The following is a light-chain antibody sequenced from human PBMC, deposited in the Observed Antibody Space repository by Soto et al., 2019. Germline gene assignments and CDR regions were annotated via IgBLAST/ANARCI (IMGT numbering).Light chain of an antibody. CDR3: SSYTSSSTYV. CDR2: EVS. J-gene: IGLJ1*01. V-gene: IGLV2-14*01. CDR1: SSDVGAYNY. Sequence: QSALTQPASVSGSPGQSITISCTGTSSDVGAYNYVSWYQQLPGKAPKLMIYEVSNRPSGVSNRFSGSKSGNTASLTISGLLAEDEADYYCSSYTSSSTYVFGTGIKVTVL.